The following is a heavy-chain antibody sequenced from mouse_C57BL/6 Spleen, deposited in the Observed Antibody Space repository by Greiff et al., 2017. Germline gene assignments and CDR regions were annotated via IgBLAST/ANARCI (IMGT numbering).Heavy chain of an antibody. CDR1: GYSITSGYY. CDR2: ISYDGSN. V-gene: IGHV3-6*01. Sequence: EVKLQESGPGLVKPSQSLSLTCSVTGYSITSGYYWNWIRQFPGNKLEWMGYISYDGSNNYNPSLKNRISITRDTSKNQFFLKLNSVTTEDTATYYCARGGSSSYWYFDGWGTGTTVTVSS. D-gene: IGHD1-1*01. CDR3: ARGGSSSYWYFDG. J-gene: IGHJ1*03.